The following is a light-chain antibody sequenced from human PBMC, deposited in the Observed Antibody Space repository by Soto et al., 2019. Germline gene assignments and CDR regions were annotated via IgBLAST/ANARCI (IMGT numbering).Light chain of an antibody. J-gene: IGKJ1*01. CDR1: QSVGDTY. V-gene: IGKV3-20*01. CDR2: STS. Sequence: EIVLTQSPGTLSLSPGERATLSCSASQSVGDTYLAWYQQKPGQAPRLLMYSTSIRATGIPDRFSGSGSGTDFTLTISRLEPEDFAMYYCQQYSSSPWTFGQGTKVDIK. CDR3: QQYSSSPWT.